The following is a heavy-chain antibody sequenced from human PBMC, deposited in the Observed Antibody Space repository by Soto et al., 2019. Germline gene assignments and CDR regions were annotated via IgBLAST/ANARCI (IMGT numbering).Heavy chain of an antibody. CDR2: IYSGGST. Sequence: LRLSCAASGFTVSSNYMSWVRQAPGKGLEWVSVIYSGGSTYYADSVKGRFTISRDNSKNTLYLQMNSLRAEDTAVYYCARGFRTVSFDYWGQGTLVTVSS. CDR3: ARGFRTVSFDY. D-gene: IGHD3-10*01. J-gene: IGHJ4*02. V-gene: IGHV3-53*01. CDR1: GFTVSSNY.